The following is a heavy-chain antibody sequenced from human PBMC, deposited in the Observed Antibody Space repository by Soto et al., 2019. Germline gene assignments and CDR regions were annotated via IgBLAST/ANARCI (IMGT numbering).Heavy chain of an antibody. J-gene: IGHJ6*02. D-gene: IGHD1-26*01. Sequence: QVKLVQSGAEVKKPGASVKVSCKVSGYTLTELSMHWVRQAPGKGLEWMGGFDPEDDETIYAQKFQGRVTMTEDTATDTAYRELSSMRSEDTAVYYWATVVGSYYGMDVWGQGTTVTVSS. CDR1: GYTLTELS. CDR2: FDPEDDET. V-gene: IGHV1-24*01. CDR3: ATVVGSYYGMDV.